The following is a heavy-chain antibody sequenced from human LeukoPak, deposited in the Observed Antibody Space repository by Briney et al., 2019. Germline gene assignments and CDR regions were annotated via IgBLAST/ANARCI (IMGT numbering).Heavy chain of an antibody. Sequence: KASETLSLTCSVSGASISSSSYYWGWIRQPPGKGLEWIGSIRYSGSANHNPSLKSRVTISVDTSKDQFSLNLTSVTAADTAVYYCVVEKRSDYSSSWYVSFQHWGQGALVIVSS. CDR2: IRYSGSA. J-gene: IGHJ1*01. CDR1: GASISSSSYY. D-gene: IGHD6-13*01. CDR3: VVEKRSDYSSSWYVSFQH. V-gene: IGHV4-39*07.